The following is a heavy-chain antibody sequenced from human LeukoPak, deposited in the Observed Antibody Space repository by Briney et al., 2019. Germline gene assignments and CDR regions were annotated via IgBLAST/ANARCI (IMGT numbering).Heavy chain of an antibody. V-gene: IGHV1-2*06. CDR2: INPNSGGT. D-gene: IGHD6-25*01. Sequence: GASVKVSCKASGYTFTGYYMHWVRQAPGQGLEWMGRINPNSGGTNYAQKFQGRVAMTRDTSISPAYMELSRLRSDDTAVYYCARGPYSSALHWGQGTLVTVSS. J-gene: IGHJ1*01. CDR1: GYTFTGYY. CDR3: ARGPYSSALH.